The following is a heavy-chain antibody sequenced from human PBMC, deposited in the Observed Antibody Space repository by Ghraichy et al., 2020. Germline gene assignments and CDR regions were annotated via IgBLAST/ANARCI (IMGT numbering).Heavy chain of an antibody. CDR3: IADRCSTTSYFDY. J-gene: IGHJ4*02. D-gene: IGHD2-2*01. V-gene: IGHV3-15*01. CDR1: GFTFSNAW. CDR2: IKSKTDGGTT. Sequence: GASLRLSCAASGFTFSNAWMNWVRQAPGKGLEWVGRIKSKTDGGTTDYAAPVKGRFTISRDDSKNTLSLQMNSLETEDTALYYCIADRCSTTSYFDYWGQGTLVTVSS.